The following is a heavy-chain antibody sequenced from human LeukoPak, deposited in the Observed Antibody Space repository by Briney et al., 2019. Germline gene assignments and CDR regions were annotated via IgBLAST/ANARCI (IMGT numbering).Heavy chain of an antibody. Sequence: PGGSLRLSCAASGFTFSSYGMNWVRQAPGKGLEWVSSISSSSSYIYYADSVKGRFTISRDNAKNSLYLQMNSLRAEDTAVYYCAKKTGSGYYYVEVDYWGQGTLVTVSS. CDR3: AKKTGSGYYYVEVDY. V-gene: IGHV3-21*01. D-gene: IGHD3-22*01. CDR1: GFTFSSYG. CDR2: ISSSSSYI. J-gene: IGHJ4*02.